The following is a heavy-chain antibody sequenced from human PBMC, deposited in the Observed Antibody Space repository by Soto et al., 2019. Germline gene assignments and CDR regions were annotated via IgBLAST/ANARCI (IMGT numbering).Heavy chain of an antibody. D-gene: IGHD3-22*01. CDR2: INHSGST. Sequence: SETLSLTCAVYGGSFSGYYWSWIRQPPGKGLEWIGEINHSGSTNYNPSLKSRVTISVDTSKNQFSLKLSSVTAADTAVYYCARGGWPYDSSGSDYGMDVWGQGTTVTVS. CDR3: ARGGWPYDSSGSDYGMDV. V-gene: IGHV4-34*01. J-gene: IGHJ6*02. CDR1: GGSFSGYY.